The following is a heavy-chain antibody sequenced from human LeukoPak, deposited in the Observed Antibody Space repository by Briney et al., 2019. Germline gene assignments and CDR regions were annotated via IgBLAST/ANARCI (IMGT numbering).Heavy chain of an antibody. J-gene: IGHJ4*02. Sequence: ASVTVSCKASGYTFTGYYMHWVRQAPGQGLEWMGWINPNSGGTNYAQKFQGRVTMTRDTSISTAYMELSRLRSDDTAVYYCARVVTRWELWGGFDYWGQGTLVTVSS. CDR1: GYTFTGYY. D-gene: IGHD1-26*01. CDR3: ARVVTRWELWGGFDY. V-gene: IGHV1-2*02. CDR2: INPNSGGT.